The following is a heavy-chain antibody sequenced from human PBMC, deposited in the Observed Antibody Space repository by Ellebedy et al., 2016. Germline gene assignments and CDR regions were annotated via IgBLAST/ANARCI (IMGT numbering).Heavy chain of an antibody. CDR2: IFFYGIPN. D-gene: IGHD5-18*01. Sequence: GESLKISCAASGFTFSIFCMHSFSPTPGNWLDFFSLIFFYGIPNYYGDSVKGRFTISRDNSKNTLYLQMNSLRAEDTAVYSCARDQGAGDTPRYLHVWGRGTLV. CDR3: ARDQGAGDTPRYLHV. V-gene: IGHV3-33*01. CDR1: GFTFSIFC. J-gene: IGHJ2*01.